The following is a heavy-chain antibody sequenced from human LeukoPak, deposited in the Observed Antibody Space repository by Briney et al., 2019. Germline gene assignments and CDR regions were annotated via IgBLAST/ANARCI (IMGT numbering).Heavy chain of an antibody. CDR2: INHSGST. V-gene: IGHV4-34*01. CDR1: GASFSSYY. J-gene: IGHJ3*02. CDR3: ARGRDYDSSGYYSI. D-gene: IGHD3-22*01. Sequence: TSSETVSLTCAAYGASFSSYYWSWIRQPPGKGLEWIGEINHSGSTNYNPSLKSRVTISVDTSKNQFSLKLSSVTAADTAVYYCARGRDYDSSGYYSIWGQGTMVTVSS.